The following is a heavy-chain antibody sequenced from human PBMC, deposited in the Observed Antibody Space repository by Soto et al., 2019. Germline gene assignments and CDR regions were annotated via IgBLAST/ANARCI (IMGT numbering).Heavy chain of an antibody. CDR2: IYWNDDK. CDR1: GFSLSTSGVG. Sequence: SGPTLVNPTQTLTLTCTFSGFSLSTSGVGVGWIRQPPGKALEWLALIYWNDDKRYSPSLKSRLTITKDTSKNQVVLTMTNMDPVDTATYYCARLLGELRFVEWLPYYYGMDVWGQGTTVTVSS. J-gene: IGHJ6*02. D-gene: IGHD3-3*01. CDR3: ARLLGELRFVEWLPYYYGMDV. V-gene: IGHV2-5*01.